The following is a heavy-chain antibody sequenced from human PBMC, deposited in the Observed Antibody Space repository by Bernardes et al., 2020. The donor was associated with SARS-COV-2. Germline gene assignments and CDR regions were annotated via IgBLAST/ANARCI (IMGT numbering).Heavy chain of an antibody. CDR1: GGSISSSSYY. V-gene: IGHV4-39*01. J-gene: IGHJ1*01. Sequence: SETLSLTCTVSGGSISSSSYYWGWIRQPPGKGLEWIGSIYYSGSTYYNPSLKSRVTISVDTSKNQFSLKLSSVTAADTAVYYCARLDYSSGGSRQYFQHWGQGTLVTVSS. D-gene: IGHD6-19*01. CDR2: IYYSGST. CDR3: ARLDYSSGGSRQYFQH.